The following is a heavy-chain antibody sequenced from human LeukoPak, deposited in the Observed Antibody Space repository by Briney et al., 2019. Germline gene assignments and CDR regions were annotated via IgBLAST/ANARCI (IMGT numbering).Heavy chain of an antibody. Sequence: SSVKVSCKASGGTFSSYTISWVRQAPGQGLEWMGRIIPILGIANYAQKFQGRVTITADTSTSTAYMELSSLRSEDTAVYYCATHCSSTSCYAGSFDYWGQGTLVSVSS. V-gene: IGHV1-69*02. D-gene: IGHD2-2*01. CDR2: IIPILGIA. J-gene: IGHJ4*02. CDR3: ATHCSSTSCYAGSFDY. CDR1: GGTFSSYT.